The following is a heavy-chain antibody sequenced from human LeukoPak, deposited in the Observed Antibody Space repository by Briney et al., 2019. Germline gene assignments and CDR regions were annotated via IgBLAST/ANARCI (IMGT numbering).Heavy chain of an antibody. Sequence: SETLSLTCAVSGASVSGSNYYWGWVRQPPGKGLEWIGNIYSSGSTYYNASLQSRVTISIDTSKNQFSLRLNSVTAADTAMYYCAKSGGYGLIDYWGQGTRVTVSS. J-gene: IGHJ4*02. CDR3: AKSGGYGLIDY. D-gene: IGHD1-26*01. CDR2: IYSSGST. V-gene: IGHV4-39*01. CDR1: GASVSGSNYY.